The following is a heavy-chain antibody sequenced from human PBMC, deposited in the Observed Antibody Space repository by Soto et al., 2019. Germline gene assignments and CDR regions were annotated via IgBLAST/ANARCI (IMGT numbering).Heavy chain of an antibody. D-gene: IGHD3-3*01. CDR1: GGSISSYY. Sequence: SETLSLTCTVSGGSISSYYWSWIRQPPGKGLEWIGYIYYSGSTNYNPSLKSRVTISVDTSKNQSSLKLSSVTAADTAVYYCARGSGGFLANWFDPWGQGPLVTVSS. CDR2: IYYSGST. J-gene: IGHJ5*02. CDR3: ARGSGGFLANWFDP. V-gene: IGHV4-59*01.